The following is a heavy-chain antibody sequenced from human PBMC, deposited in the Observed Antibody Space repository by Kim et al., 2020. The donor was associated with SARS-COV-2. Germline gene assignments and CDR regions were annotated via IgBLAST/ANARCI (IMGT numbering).Heavy chain of an antibody. J-gene: IGHJ4*02. CDR3: ASSLLRFLEWFPRDFDY. V-gene: IGHV4-39*01. Sequence: LKSRVTISVDTSKNQFSLKLSSVTAADTAVYYCASSLLRFLEWFPRDFDYWGQETLVTVSS. D-gene: IGHD3-3*01.